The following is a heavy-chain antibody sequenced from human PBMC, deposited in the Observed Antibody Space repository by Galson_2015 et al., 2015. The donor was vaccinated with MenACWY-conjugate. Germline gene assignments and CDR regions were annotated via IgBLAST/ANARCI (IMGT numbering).Heavy chain of an antibody. J-gene: IGHJ5*02. V-gene: IGHV4-39*07. CDR3: ARESSACRHGTGGYH. Sequence: SETLSLTCTASGASITSSDYYGGWIRQPPGKGFEWIGTVFYNGTTYYNPSLQSRVSISLKTSKNQIFLTRNSATAADTAVYYCARESSACRHGTGGYHWGQGTLVTVSS. CDR2: VFYNGTT. D-gene: IGHD1-14*01. CDR1: GASITSSDYY.